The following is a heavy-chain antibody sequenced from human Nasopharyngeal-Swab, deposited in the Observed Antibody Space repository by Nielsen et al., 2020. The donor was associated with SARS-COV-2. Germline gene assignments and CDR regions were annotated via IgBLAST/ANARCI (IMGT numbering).Heavy chain of an antibody. V-gene: IGHV3-64*04. D-gene: IGHD4-11*01. Sequence: GGSLRLSCSASGFTFSSYAMHWVRQAPGKGLEYVSAISSNGGSTYYADSVKGRFTISRDNAKNSLYLQMNSLRAEDTAVYYCARDATTVTTWFDPWGQGTLVTVSS. CDR3: ARDATTVTTWFDP. J-gene: IGHJ5*02. CDR2: ISSNGGST. CDR1: GFTFSSYA.